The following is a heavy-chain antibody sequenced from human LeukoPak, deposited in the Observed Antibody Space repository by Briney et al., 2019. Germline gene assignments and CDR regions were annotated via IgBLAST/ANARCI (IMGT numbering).Heavy chain of an antibody. CDR1: GYSISSGYY. Sequence: TSETLSLTCTVSGYSISSGYYWGWIRQPPGKGLEWIGSIYHSGSTYYNPSLKSRVTISVDTSRNQFSLKLSSVTAADTAVYYCARDPGSRGELLDDYWGQGTLVTVSS. CDR3: ARDPGSRGELLDDY. J-gene: IGHJ4*02. V-gene: IGHV4-38-2*02. D-gene: IGHD1-26*01. CDR2: IYHSGST.